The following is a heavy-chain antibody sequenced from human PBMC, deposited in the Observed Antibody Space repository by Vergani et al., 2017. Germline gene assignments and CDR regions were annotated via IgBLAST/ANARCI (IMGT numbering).Heavy chain of an antibody. V-gene: IGHV3-9*01. CDR2: ISWNSGST. J-gene: IGHJ4*02. CDR3: ASSRVGALFDY. Sequence: EVQLVESGGGLVQPGRSLRLSCAASGFTFDDYAMHWVRQAPGKGLEWVSGISWNSGSTYYTDSVKGRFTISRDNSKNTLYLQMNSLRAEDTAVYYCASSRVGALFDYWGQGTLVTVSS. D-gene: IGHD1-26*01. CDR1: GFTFDDYA.